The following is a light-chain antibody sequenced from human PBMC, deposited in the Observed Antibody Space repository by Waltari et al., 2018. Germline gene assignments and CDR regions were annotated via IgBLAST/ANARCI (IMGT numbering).Light chain of an antibody. CDR1: QSVSSY. CDR3: QQRGYWPLT. Sequence: EIVLTQSPATLSLSPGETATLSCRASQSVSSYLAWYQQKPGQAPRLLMYDASNRATGIPARFSGSGSGTDFTRTISSLEPEDFAVYYCQQRGYWPLTFGGGTKVEIK. J-gene: IGKJ4*01. V-gene: IGKV3-11*01. CDR2: DAS.